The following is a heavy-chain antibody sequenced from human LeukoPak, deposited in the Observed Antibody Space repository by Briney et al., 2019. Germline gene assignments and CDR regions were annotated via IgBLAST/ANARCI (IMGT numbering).Heavy chain of an antibody. V-gene: IGHV3-23*01. D-gene: IGHD3-22*01. CDR2: ISGSGGST. Sequence: GGSLRLSCAASGFTFSSYAMSWVRQAPGNGLEWVSAISGSGGSTYYADSVKGRFTISRDNSKNTLYLQMNSVSAEDTAVYYCASHHYYDSSGLDDYFDYWGQGTLVTVSS. CDR3: ASHHYYDSSGLDDYFDY. J-gene: IGHJ4*02. CDR1: GFTFSSYA.